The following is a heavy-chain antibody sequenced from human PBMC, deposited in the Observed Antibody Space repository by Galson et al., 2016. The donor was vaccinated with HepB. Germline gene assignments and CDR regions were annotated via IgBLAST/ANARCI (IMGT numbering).Heavy chain of an antibody. J-gene: IGHJ3*01. CDR3: ARQDRAGLVNF. CDR1: GGSISSSSYY. Sequence: SETLSLTCSVLGGSISSSSYYWAWIRQSPGKGLEWLGSIYYSGTTYYNPSLQSRVTISVDTSKNQFSLRMTFVPAADTALYSCARQDRAGLVNFWGQGTMVTVSS. V-gene: IGHV4-39*01. CDR2: IYYSGTT. D-gene: IGHD6-19*01.